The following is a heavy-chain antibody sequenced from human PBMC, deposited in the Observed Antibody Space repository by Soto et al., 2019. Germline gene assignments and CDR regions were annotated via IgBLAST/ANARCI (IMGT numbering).Heavy chain of an antibody. D-gene: IGHD2-2*01. CDR3: ARGCSSTSCYADYGMDV. J-gene: IGHJ6*02. Sequence: ASVKVSCKASGYTFTSYGISWVRQSPGQGLEWMGWISAYNGNTNYAQKLQGRVTMTTDTSTSTAYMELRSLRSDDTAVYYCARGCSSTSCYADYGMDVWGQGTTVTVSS. V-gene: IGHV1-18*04. CDR2: ISAYNGNT. CDR1: GYTFTSYG.